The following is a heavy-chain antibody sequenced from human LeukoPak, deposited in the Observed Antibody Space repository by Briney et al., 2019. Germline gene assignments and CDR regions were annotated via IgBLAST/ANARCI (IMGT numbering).Heavy chain of an antibody. J-gene: IGHJ2*01. V-gene: IGHV3-53*01. CDR2: LYSGSST. CDR1: GFTVVSKY. CDR3: ATVGDHYHWYLDL. Sequence: GGSLRLSCAASGFTVVSKYMNWVRQAPGKGLEWVSILYSGSSTYYADSVKGRFTVSRDDSKNTLYLQMNSLRADDTAMYYCATVGDHYHWYLDLWGRGTLVSVSS. D-gene: IGHD3-10*01.